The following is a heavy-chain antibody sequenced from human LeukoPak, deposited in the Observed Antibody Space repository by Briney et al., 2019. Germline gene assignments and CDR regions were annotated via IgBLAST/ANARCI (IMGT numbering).Heavy chain of an antibody. J-gene: IGHJ4*02. CDR1: GVPISSSSYY. D-gene: IGHD2-15*01. CDR3: ARPERI. CDR2: MYYTGST. V-gene: IGHV4-39*01. Sequence: KPSETLSLTCTGSGVPISSSSYYWGWIRQPPGKGLEWIGSMYYTGSTYDNPSLKSRVTISVDTSKNQFSLKLSSVTAADTAVYYCARPERIWGQGTLVTVSS.